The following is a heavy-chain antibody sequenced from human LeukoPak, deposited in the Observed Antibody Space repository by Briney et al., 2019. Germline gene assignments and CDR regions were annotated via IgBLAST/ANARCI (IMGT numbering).Heavy chain of an antibody. D-gene: IGHD6-13*01. CDR2: ISNDGTKK. Sequence: PGGSLRLSCAASGFIFNNYAMHWVRQAPGKGLEWVAVISNDGTKKNYADSVKGRCIISRDNSKNMLYLEMNSLRAEDTAVYYCAKGASSSWYDYWGQGTLVTVSS. CDR1: GFIFNNYA. V-gene: IGHV3-30*04. J-gene: IGHJ4*02. CDR3: AKGASSSWYDY.